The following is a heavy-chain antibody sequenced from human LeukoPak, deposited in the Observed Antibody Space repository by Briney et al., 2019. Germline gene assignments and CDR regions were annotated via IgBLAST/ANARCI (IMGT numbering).Heavy chain of an antibody. V-gene: IGHV3-30*03. D-gene: IGHD3-22*01. CDR1: GFTFSSHG. CDR2: ISYDGSAK. CDR3: ARDSSGCYTFDY. Sequence: GGSLRLSCAASGFTFSSHGMHWVRQAPSKGLEWVAVISYDGSAKYCADSVKGRFTISRDNSKNTVYLEMDSLRAEDTAVYYCARDSSGCYTFDYWGQGTLVTVSS. J-gene: IGHJ4*02.